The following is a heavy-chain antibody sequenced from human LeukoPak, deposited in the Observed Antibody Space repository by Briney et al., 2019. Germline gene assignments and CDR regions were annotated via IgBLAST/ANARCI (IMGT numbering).Heavy chain of an antibody. J-gene: IGHJ4*02. CDR2: INHSGST. CDR3: ARGGRDGYNFQDY. CDR1: GGSFSGYY. Sequence: SSETLSLPCAVYGGSFSGYYWSWIRQPPGKGLEWVGEINHSGSTNYNPSLKSRVTILVDTSKNQFSLKLSSVTAADTAVYYCARGGRDGYNFQDYWGQGTLVTVSS. D-gene: IGHD5-24*01. V-gene: IGHV4-34*01.